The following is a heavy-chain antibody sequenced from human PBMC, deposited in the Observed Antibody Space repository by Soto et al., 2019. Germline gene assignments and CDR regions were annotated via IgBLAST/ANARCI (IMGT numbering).Heavy chain of an antibody. Sequence: EVQLVESGGGLVQPGGSLRLSCEASGFSVSSNYMTWVRQVPGKGLECVSVIYSGGNTYYADSVKGRFTISRLTSKNTLYLKMNSRRIGDRAVYYCGGDPYSSQTMGMDVWGQGTTVTVSS. CDR1: GFSVSSNY. D-gene: IGHD3-10*01. J-gene: IGHJ6*02. CDR2: IYSGGNT. CDR3: GGDPYSSQTMGMDV. V-gene: IGHV3-53*04.